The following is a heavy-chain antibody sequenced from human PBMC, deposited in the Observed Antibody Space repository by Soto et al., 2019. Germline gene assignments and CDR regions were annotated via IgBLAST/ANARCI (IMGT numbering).Heavy chain of an antibody. CDR2: VSGSGGNT. D-gene: IGHD2-21*02. V-gene: IGHV3-23*01. J-gene: IGHJ4*02. Sequence: EVQLLGSGGGLVQPGGSLRLSCAASGFTFSSYAMNWVRQAPGKGLEWVSTVSGSGGNTYYADSVKGRFTISRDNSKNTLYLQVNSLRADDTAVYYCAKTRGYCGGDCYGFDYWGQGTLVTVSS. CDR3: AKTRGYCGGDCYGFDY. CDR1: GFTFSSYA.